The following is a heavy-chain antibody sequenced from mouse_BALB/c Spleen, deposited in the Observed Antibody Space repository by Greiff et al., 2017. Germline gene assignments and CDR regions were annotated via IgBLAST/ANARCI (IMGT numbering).Heavy chain of an antibody. CDR3: ARCDYYGSSWFAY. Sequence: VQLQQSGAELVRPGALVKLSCKASGFNIKDYYMHWVKQRPEQGLEWIGWIDPENGNTIYDPKFQGKASITADTSSNTAYLQLSSLTSEDTAVYYCARCDYYGSSWFAYWGQGTLVTVSA. CDR1: GFNIKDYY. CDR2: IDPENGNT. D-gene: IGHD1-1*01. V-gene: IGHV14-1*02. J-gene: IGHJ3*01.